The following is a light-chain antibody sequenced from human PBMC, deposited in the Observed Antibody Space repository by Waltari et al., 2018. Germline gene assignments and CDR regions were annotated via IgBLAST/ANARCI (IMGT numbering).Light chain of an antibody. CDR3: CSYAGGSTCYV. J-gene: IGLJ1*01. CDR1: SSDVGTYNL. Sequence: QSALTQPASVSGSPGQSITISCTGTSSDVGTYNLVSWYQQHPGKAPKLMIYEVSKRHSGVSNRFSGAKSGNTASLTISGLQAEDEADYYCCSYAGGSTCYVFGTETKVTVL. CDR2: EVS. V-gene: IGLV2-23*02.